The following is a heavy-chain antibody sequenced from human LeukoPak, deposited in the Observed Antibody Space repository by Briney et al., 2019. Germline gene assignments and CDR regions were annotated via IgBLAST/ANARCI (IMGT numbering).Heavy chain of an antibody. CDR2: IYYSGGT. Sequence: SGTLSLTCTVSGGSISSSTYFWGWVRQPPGKGLEWIGSIYYSGGTYCNPSLKSRVSISVDTSKNQFSLKLSSVTAADTAVYYCAREDAGRGWFDPWGQGTLVTVSS. D-gene: IGHD3-10*01. J-gene: IGHJ5*02. V-gene: IGHV4-39*02. CDR1: GGSISSSTYF. CDR3: AREDAGRGWFDP.